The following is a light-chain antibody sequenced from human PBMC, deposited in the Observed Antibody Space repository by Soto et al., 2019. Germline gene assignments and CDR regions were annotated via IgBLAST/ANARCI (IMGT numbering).Light chain of an antibody. Sequence: EIVLTQSPGTLSLSPGERATLSCRASQSVSNFLAWYQQKPGQAPRLLIYDASNRATGIPARFSGSGSGTDFTLTISSLEPEDFAVYYCQQRYNWPPATFGQGTKVDIK. J-gene: IGKJ1*01. CDR3: QQRYNWPPAT. CDR2: DAS. V-gene: IGKV3-11*01. CDR1: QSVSNF.